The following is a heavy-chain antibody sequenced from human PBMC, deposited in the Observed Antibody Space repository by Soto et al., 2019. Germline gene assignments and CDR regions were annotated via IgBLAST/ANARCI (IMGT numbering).Heavy chain of an antibody. Sequence: GASVKVSCKASGYTFTSYYMHWVRQAPGQGLEWMGIINPSGGSTSYAQKLQGRVTMTRDTSTSTVYMELSSLRSEDTAVYYCARDRLLVPAANHNREEAIGSQTNITIFGVVPSGLGWFDPWGQGTLVTVSS. CDR2: INPSGGST. V-gene: IGHV1-46*01. D-gene: IGHD3-3*01. J-gene: IGHJ5*02. CDR1: GYTFTSYY. CDR3: ARDRLLVPAANHNREEAIGSQTNITIFGVVPSGLGWFDP.